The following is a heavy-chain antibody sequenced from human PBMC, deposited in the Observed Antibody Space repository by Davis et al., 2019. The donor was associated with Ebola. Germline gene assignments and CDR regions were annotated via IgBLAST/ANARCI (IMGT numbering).Heavy chain of an antibody. CDR3: ARDRKSVYYDFWSRGNYGMDV. CDR2: ISSSGSTI. Sequence: GESLKISCAASGFTFSSYEMNWVRQAPGKGLEWVSYISSSGSTIYYADSVKGRFTISRDNAKNSLYLQMNSLRAEDTAVYYCARDRKSVYYDFWSRGNYGMDVWGQGTTVTVSS. J-gene: IGHJ6*02. V-gene: IGHV3-48*03. CDR1: GFTFSSYE. D-gene: IGHD3-3*01.